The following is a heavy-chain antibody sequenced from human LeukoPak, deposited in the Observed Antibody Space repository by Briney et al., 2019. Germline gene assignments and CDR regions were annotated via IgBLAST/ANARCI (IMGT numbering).Heavy chain of an antibody. Sequence: GGSLRLSCATSGFSFSRYAMNWVRQAPGKGLEWVSAISGSGGSTYYADSVKGRFTISRDNSKNTLYLQMNSLRAEDTAVYYCAKNPTKAAPSNWFDPCGQGTLVTVSS. D-gene: IGHD2-15*01. CDR3: AKNPTKAAPSNWFDP. CDR2: ISGSGGST. CDR1: GFSFSRYA. V-gene: IGHV3-23*01. J-gene: IGHJ5*02.